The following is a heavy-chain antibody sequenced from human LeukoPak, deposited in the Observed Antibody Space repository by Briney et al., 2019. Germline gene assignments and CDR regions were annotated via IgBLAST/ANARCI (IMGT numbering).Heavy chain of an antibody. CDR3: ARISSMAAAENNWFDP. CDR2: INPSGGST. J-gene: IGHJ5*02. V-gene: IGHV1-46*01. Sequence: ASVKVSCKASGYTFTNYYMHWVRQAPGQGLEWMGMINPSGGSTSNAQKFQGRVTMTRDTSTSTVYMELSSLRSEDTAVYYCARISSMAAAENNWFDPWGQGTLVTVSS. CDR1: GYTFTNYY. D-gene: IGHD6-6*01.